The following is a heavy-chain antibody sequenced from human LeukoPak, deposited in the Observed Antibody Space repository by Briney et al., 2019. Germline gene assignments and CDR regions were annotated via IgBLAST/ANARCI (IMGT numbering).Heavy chain of an antibody. CDR2: IYTSGTT. J-gene: IGHJ6*03. CDR3: AREGYSSSWYWSRYYYMDV. Sequence: SQTLSLTCTVSGGSISSGSYYWSWLRQPAGKGLEWIGHIYTSGTTNYNPSLKTRVTISVDTSKNQFSLKLSSVTAADTAVYYCAREGYSSSWYWSRYYYMDVWGKGTTVTVSS. V-gene: IGHV4-61*09. D-gene: IGHD6-13*01. CDR1: GGSISSGSYY.